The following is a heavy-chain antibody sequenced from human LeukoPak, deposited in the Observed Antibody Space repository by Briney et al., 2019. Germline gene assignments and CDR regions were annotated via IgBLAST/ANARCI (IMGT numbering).Heavy chain of an antibody. CDR1: GGSISSSSYY. CDR2: IYYSGST. CDR3: ARRGVGPTRLYYFDY. J-gene: IGHJ4*02. V-gene: IGHV4-39*01. D-gene: IGHD1-26*01. Sequence: PSETLSPTCTVSGGSISSSSYYWGWIRQPPGKGLEWIGTIYYSGSTYYNPSLKSRVTISVDTSKKQFSLKLSSVTAADTAVYYCARRGVGPTRLYYFDYWGQGTLVTVSS.